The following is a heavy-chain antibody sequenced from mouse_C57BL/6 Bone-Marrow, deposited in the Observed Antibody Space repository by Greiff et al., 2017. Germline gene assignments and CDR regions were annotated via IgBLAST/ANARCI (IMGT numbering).Heavy chain of an antibody. V-gene: IGHV1-52*01. Sequence: QVQLQQPGAELVRPGSSVKLSCKASGYTFTSYWMHWVKQRPIQGLEWIGNIDPSDSETHYNQQFKDQATWTVDNSSSTAYMQLSSLTSADSSVYYCARLQGRDMDDWGQGTSGTVSS. CDR3: ARLQGRDMDD. J-gene: IGHJ4*01. D-gene: IGHD3-3*01. CDR1: GYTFTSYW. CDR2: IDPSDSET.